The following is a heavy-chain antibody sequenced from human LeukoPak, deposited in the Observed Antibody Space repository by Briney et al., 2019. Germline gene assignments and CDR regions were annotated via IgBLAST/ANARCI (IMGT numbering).Heavy chain of an antibody. CDR3: ARDRPPLIDY. J-gene: IGHJ4*02. V-gene: IGHV4-59*11. D-gene: IGHD6-6*01. CDR2: IYYSGST. Sequence: PSETLSLTCTVSGGSISSHYWSWIRQPPGKGLEWIGYIYYSGSTYYNPSLKSRVTISVDTSKNQFSLKLSSVTAADTAVYYCARDRPPLIDYWGQGTLVTVSS. CDR1: GGSISSHY.